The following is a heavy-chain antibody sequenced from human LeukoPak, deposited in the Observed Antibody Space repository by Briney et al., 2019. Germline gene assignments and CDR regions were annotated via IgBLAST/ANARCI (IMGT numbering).Heavy chain of an antibody. V-gene: IGHV1-18*01. CDR2: ISAYNGNT. J-gene: IGHJ5*02. CDR3: ARLLGYCSGGSCENLNWFDP. D-gene: IGHD2-15*01. CDR1: GYTFTSYG. Sequence: ASVKVSCKASGYTFTSYGISWVRQAPGQGLEWMGWISAYNGNTNYAQKLQGRVTMTTDTSTSTAYMELRSLRSDDTAVYYCARLLGYCSGGSCENLNWFDPWGQGTLVTVSS.